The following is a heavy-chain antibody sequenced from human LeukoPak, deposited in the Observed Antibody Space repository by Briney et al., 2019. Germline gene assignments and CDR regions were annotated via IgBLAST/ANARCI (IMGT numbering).Heavy chain of an antibody. V-gene: IGHV1-69*02. CDR1: GGTFSSYT. CDR3: ASKGDTYCGGDCYSN. J-gene: IGHJ4*02. D-gene: IGHD2-21*01. CDR2: IIPILGIA. Sequence: SVKVSCKASGGTFSSYTISWVRQAPGQGLDWMGRIIPILGIANYAQKFQGRVTINAEKSTSTAYMELSSLRSEDTAVYYCASKGDTYCGGDCYSNWGQGTLVTVSS.